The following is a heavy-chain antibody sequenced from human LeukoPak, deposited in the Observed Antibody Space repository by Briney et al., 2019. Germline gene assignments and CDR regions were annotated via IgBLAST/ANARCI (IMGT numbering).Heavy chain of an antibody. J-gene: IGHJ3*02. V-gene: IGHV4-39*01. Sequence: SETLSLTCTVSGGSISSNIYYWGWIRQPPGKGLEWIGEINHSGSTNYNPSLKSRVTISVDTSKNQFSLKLSSVTAADTAVYYCARVYIRRKNDAFDIWGQGTMVTVSS. CDR3: ARVYIRRKNDAFDI. CDR1: GGSISSNIYY. CDR2: INHSGST. D-gene: IGHD5/OR15-5a*01.